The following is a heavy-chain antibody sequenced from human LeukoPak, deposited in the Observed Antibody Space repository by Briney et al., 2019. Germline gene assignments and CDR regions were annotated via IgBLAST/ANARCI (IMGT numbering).Heavy chain of an antibody. CDR1: GGSISSYY. CDR2: IYYSGST. D-gene: IGHD3-10*01. Sequence: PSETLSLTCTVSGGSISSYYWSWIRQPPGKGLEWIGYIYYSGSTNYNPSLKRRVTIPVDTSKNQFSLKLSSVTAADTAVYYCARMVRGVHDAFDIWGQGTMVTVSS. J-gene: IGHJ3*02. CDR3: ARMVRGVHDAFDI. V-gene: IGHV4-59*08.